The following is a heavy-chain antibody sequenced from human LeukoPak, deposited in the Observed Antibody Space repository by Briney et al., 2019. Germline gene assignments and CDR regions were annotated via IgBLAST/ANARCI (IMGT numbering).Heavy chain of an antibody. CDR2: IDPNSGGT. CDR3: ARGRGTTMVRGVITNYFDL. CDR1: GYTFTAHY. Sequence: ASVKVSCRASGYTFTAHYIHWVRQAPGQGLEWMGWIDPNSGGTNYAQRFLGSVTMTGDTSINTAFMELSRLRSDDTAIYYCARGRGTTMVRGVITNYFDLWGRGSLVTVSS. V-gene: IGHV1-2*02. D-gene: IGHD3-10*01. J-gene: IGHJ2*01.